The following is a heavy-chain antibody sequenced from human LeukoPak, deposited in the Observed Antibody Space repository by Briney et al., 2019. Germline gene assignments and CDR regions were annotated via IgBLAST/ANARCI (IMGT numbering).Heavy chain of an antibody. CDR1: GXSITTSSYY. Sequence: SETLSLTCTVSGXSITTSSYYWGWIRKPPGKGLEWIGIIYYSGSTNYNPSLKGRVTISVDTSKNQFSLKLSSVTAADTAVYYCARAFRARYFDLWGRGTLVTVSS. D-gene: IGHD2/OR15-2a*01. CDR3: ARAFRARYFDL. J-gene: IGHJ2*01. CDR2: IYYSGST. V-gene: IGHV4-39*01.